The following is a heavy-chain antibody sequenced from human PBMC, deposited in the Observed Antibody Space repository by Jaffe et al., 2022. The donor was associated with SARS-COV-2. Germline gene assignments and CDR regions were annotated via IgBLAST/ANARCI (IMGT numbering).Heavy chain of an antibody. V-gene: IGHV1-18*01. D-gene: IGHD3-10*01. CDR3: ARVRITMVRGVTLPNYYYYYGMDV. CDR1: GYTFTSYG. CDR2: ISAYNGNT. J-gene: IGHJ6*02. Sequence: QVQLVQSGAEVKKPGASVKVSCKASGYTFTSYGISWVRQAPGQGLEWMGWISAYNGNTNYAQKLQGRVTMTTDTSTSTAYMELRSLRSDDTAVYYCARVRITMVRGVTLPNYYYYYGMDVWGQGTTVTVSS.